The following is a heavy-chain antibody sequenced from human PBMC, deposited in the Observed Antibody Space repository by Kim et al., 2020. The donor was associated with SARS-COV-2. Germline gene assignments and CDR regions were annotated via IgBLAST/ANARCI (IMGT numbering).Heavy chain of an antibody. J-gene: IGHJ3*02. CDR1: GYTLTELS. V-gene: IGHV1-24*01. Sequence: ASVKVSCKVSGYTLTELSMHWVRQAPGKGLEWMGGFDPEDGETIYAQKFQGRVTMTEDTSTDTAYMELSSLRSEDTAVYYCATDLMATNAFDIWGQGTMVTVSS. D-gene: IGHD5-12*01. CDR3: ATDLMATNAFDI. CDR2: FDPEDGET.